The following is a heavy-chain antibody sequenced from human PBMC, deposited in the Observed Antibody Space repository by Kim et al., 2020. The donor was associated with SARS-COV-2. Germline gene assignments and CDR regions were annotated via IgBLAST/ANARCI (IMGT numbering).Heavy chain of an antibody. CDR1: GGSFSGYY. J-gene: IGHJ6*02. CDR3: ARTLGGYYYGMDV. D-gene: IGHD3-10*01. V-gene: IGHV4-34*01. CDR2: INHSGST. Sequence: SETLSLTCAVYGGSFSGYYWSWIRQPPGKGLEWIGEINHSGSTNYNPSLKSRVTISVDTSKNQFSLKLSSVTAADTAVYYCARTLGGYYYGMDVWGQGTTVTVSS.